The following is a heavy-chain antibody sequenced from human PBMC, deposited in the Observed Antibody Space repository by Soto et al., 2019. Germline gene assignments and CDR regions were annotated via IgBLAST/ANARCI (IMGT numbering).Heavy chain of an antibody. J-gene: IGHJ5*02. CDR2: IYTSGST. Sequence: QVQLQESGPGLVKPSETLSLTCTVSGDSISSYYWSWIRQPAGKGLEWIGRIYTSGSTNYNPSLKSRVTMSVDTSKNQCSLKLSSVTAADTAVYYCARSLGTTGSFNWFDPWGQGTLVTVSS. V-gene: IGHV4-4*07. CDR3: ARSLGTTGSFNWFDP. CDR1: GDSISSYY. D-gene: IGHD1-7*01.